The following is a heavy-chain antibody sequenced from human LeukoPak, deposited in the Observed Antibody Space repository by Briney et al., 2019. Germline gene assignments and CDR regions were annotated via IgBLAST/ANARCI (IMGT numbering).Heavy chain of an antibody. Sequence: ASVKVSCKASGYTFTGSYIQWLRQAPGQGLEWMGWINANNGDTKYTQKFQGRVTMTTDTSTSTAYMELRSLRSDDTAVYYCARELVIVVEYGYYYYMDVWGKGTTVTVSS. D-gene: IGHD3-22*01. V-gene: IGHV1-2*02. CDR2: INANNGDT. CDR3: ARELVIVVEYGYYYYMDV. CDR1: GYTFTGSY. J-gene: IGHJ6*03.